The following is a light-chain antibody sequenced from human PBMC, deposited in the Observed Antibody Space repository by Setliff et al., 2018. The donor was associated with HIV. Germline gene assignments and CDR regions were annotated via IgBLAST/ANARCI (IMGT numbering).Light chain of an antibody. CDR1: SSDIGGYNY. CDR2: DVT. J-gene: IGLJ3*02. CDR3: SSFTSSKALR. Sequence: ALTQPASVSGSPGQSITISCTGTSSDIGGYNYVSWYQQLPGNTPKLLIYDVTNRPSGVPDRFSGSKSANTASLTISGLQAEDEADYYCSSFTSSKALRFGGGTKVTVL. V-gene: IGLV2-14*03.